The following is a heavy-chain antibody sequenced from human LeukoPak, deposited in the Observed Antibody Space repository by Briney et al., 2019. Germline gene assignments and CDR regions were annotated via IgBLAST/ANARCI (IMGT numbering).Heavy chain of an antibody. CDR2: ISGAGYNT. CDR1: GFTFSRFA. Sequence: PGGSLRLSCAASGFTFSRFAMSWVRQAPGKGLEWVSAISGAGYNTYYADSVNGRFTISRDNSRNTLYLQMNSLRAEDTAIYYCAKARDGFGVDTIDYWGQGTLVTVSS. J-gene: IGHJ4*02. D-gene: IGHD3-3*01. CDR3: AKARDGFGVDTIDY. V-gene: IGHV3-23*01.